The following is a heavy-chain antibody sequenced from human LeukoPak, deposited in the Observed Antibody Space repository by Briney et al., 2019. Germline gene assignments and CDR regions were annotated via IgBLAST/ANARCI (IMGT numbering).Heavy chain of an antibody. D-gene: IGHD1-20*01. CDR2: INPNSGGT. CDR3: AREYNWSSNWFDP. V-gene: IGHV1-2*02. Sequence: GASVKVSCKASGYTFTGYYMHWVRQAPGQGLEWMGWINPNSGGTNYAQKFQGRVTMTRDTSISTAYMELSRLRSDDTAVYYCAREYNWSSNWFDPWGQGTLVTVSS. CDR1: GYTFTGYY. J-gene: IGHJ5*02.